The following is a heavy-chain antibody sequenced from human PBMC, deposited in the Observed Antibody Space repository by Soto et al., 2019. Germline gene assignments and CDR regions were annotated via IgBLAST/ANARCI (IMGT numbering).Heavy chain of an antibody. CDR1: GFTFSNYR. CDR2: ISGSGKDT. V-gene: IGHV3-21*06. J-gene: IGHJ6*02. Sequence: GALRLSCATSGFTFSNYRMNWVREAPGKGLEWVASISGSGKDTFYRDSVKGRFTISRDNAESSLVLQMNSLTVDDAAVYHCARVHLVRTSSYYCGMDVWGPGTTVTVSS. D-gene: IGHD6-6*01. CDR3: ARVHLVRTSSYYCGMDV.